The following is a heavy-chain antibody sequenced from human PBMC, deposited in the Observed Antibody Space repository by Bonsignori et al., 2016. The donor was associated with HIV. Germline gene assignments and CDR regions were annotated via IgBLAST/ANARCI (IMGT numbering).Heavy chain of an antibody. J-gene: IGHJ1*01. CDR2: ISSSSSYI. V-gene: IGHV3-21*01. Sequence: VRQAPGKGLEWVSSISSSSSYIYYADSVKGRFTISRDNAKNSLYLQMNSLRAEDTAVYYCARSYSSSWYGYFQHWGQGTLVTVSS. CDR3: ARSYSSSWYGYFQH. D-gene: IGHD6-13*01.